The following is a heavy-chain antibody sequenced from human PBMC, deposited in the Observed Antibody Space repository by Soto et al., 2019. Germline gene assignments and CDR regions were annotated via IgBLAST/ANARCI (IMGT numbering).Heavy chain of an antibody. D-gene: IGHD2-21*01. CDR2: INPNGGST. CDR3: ARAIPHFDY. V-gene: IGHV1-46*01. Sequence: QVQLVQSGAEVKEPGASVKISCKPSGYSFTSFYMHWVRQAPGQGLEWMGTINPNGGSTTYAQKFQGRVTMTRDTSTSTLYMDLSGLRSEDTAVYYCARAIPHFDYWGQGTLDTVSS. CDR1: GYSFTSFY. J-gene: IGHJ4*02.